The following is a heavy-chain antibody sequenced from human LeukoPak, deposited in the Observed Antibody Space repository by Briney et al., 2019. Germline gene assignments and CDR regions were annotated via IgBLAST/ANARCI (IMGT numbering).Heavy chain of an antibody. CDR1: GGSIRSSSYY. Sequence: SETLSLTCSVSGGSIRSSSYYWGWIRQPPGKGPEWIGSFSDGRNTHYNPSFESRVIISVDTSKNQFSLKLSSVTAADTAVDYCDSSSSGAFDIWGQGTMVTVSS. D-gene: IGHD6-6*01. V-gene: IGHV4-39*01. J-gene: IGHJ3*02. CDR2: FSDGRNT. CDR3: DSSSSGAFDI.